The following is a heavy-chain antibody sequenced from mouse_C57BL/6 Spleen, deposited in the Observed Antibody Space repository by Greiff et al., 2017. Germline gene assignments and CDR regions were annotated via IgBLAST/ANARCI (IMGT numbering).Heavy chain of an antibody. Sequence: QVQLQQPGAELVKPGASVKMSCKASGYTFTSYWITWVKQRPGQGLEWIGDIYPGSGSTNYNEKFKSKATLTVDTSSSTAYMQLSSLTSEDSAVYYCARRGYSGSNSFFDYWGQGTTLTVSS. J-gene: IGHJ2*01. CDR1: GYTFTSYW. CDR2: IYPGSGST. D-gene: IGHD2-5*01. CDR3: ARRGYSGSNSFFDY. V-gene: IGHV1-55*01.